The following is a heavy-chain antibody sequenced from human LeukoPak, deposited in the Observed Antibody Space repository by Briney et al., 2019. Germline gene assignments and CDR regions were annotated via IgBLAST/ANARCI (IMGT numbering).Heavy chain of an antibody. J-gene: IGHJ4*02. D-gene: IGHD6-19*01. CDR2: ISSSSTSI. V-gene: IGHV3-48*04. Sequence: PGGSLRLSCAASGFTFSSYSMNWVRQAPGKGLEWLSYISSSSTSIYYADSVKGRFTISRDNAKDSLHLQMNSLRVEDTAVYYCARGGFQWLKPAYYFDYWGQGTLVTVSS. CDR3: ARGGFQWLKPAYYFDY. CDR1: GFTFSSYS.